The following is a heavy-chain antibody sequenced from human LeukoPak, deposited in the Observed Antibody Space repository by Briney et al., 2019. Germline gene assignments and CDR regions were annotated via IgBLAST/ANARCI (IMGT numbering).Heavy chain of an antibody. Sequence: PGGSLRLSCAASGFTFSSYEMNWVRQAPGKGLEWVSVIYSGGSTYYADSVKGRFTISRDNSKNTLYLQMNSLRAEDTAVYYCARNPYFDYWGQGTLVTVSS. V-gene: IGHV3-66*01. CDR3: ARNPYFDY. CDR1: GFTFSSYE. J-gene: IGHJ4*02. CDR2: IYSGGST.